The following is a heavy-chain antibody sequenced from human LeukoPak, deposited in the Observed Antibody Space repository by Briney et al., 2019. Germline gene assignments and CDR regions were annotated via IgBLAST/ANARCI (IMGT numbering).Heavy chain of an antibody. D-gene: IGHD5/OR15-5a*01. Sequence: PGGSLRLSCAASGFTFSDYYMSWIRQAPGKGLEWVGRIRRKSDGETTDYAAPVKGRFTISRDNSKNTLYLQMNSLRAEDTAVYYCAKDHSLYYSGPDYWGQGTLVTVSS. J-gene: IGHJ4*02. V-gene: IGHV3-15*01. CDR2: IRRKSDGETT. CDR1: GFTFSDYY. CDR3: AKDHSLYYSGPDY.